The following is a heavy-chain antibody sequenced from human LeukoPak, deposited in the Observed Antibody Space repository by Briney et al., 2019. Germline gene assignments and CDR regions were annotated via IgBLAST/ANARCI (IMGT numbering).Heavy chain of an antibody. D-gene: IGHD3-22*01. J-gene: IGHJ4*02. Sequence: GGSLRLSCAASGFTFSSYAMHWVRQAPGKGLEWVSAISGSGGSTYYADSVKGRFTISRDNSKNTLYLQMNSLRAEDTAVYYCAKNPLAHYYDSSGYLDYWGQGTLVTVSS. CDR3: AKNPLAHYYDSSGYLDY. V-gene: IGHV3-23*01. CDR1: GFTFSSYA. CDR2: ISGSGGST.